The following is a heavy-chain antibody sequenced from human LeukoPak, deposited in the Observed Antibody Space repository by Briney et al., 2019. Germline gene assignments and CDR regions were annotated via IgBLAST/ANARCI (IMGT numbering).Heavy chain of an antibody. J-gene: IGHJ4*02. CDR1: GFTFSDYY. Sequence: VGSLRLSCAASGFTFSDYYMSWMRQAPGKGLEWVSYISSSGSTIYYADSVKGRFTISRDSAKNSLYLQMNSLRAEDTTVYYCARRSGSHLVFDYWGQGTLVTVSS. CDR2: ISSSGSTI. V-gene: IGHV3-11*04. CDR3: ARRSGSHLVFDY. D-gene: IGHD1-26*01.